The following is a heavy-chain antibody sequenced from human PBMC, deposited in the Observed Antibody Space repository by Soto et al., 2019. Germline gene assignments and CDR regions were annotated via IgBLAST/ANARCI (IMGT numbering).Heavy chain of an antibody. Sequence: GGSLRLSCAASGFTFSSYGMHWVRQAPGKGLEWVAVIWYDGSNKYYADSVKGRFTISRDNSKNTLYLQMNSLRAEDTAVYYCARDLCGGSCYSFAYWGQGTLVTVSS. V-gene: IGHV3-33*01. CDR3: ARDLCGGSCYSFAY. J-gene: IGHJ4*02. CDR1: GFTFSSYG. CDR2: IWYDGSNK. D-gene: IGHD2-15*01.